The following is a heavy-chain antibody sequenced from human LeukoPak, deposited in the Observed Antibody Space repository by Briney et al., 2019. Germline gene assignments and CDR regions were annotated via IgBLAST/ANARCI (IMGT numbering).Heavy chain of an antibody. J-gene: IGHJ4*02. D-gene: IGHD5-18*01. CDR3: ARTVDTAMVFDY. V-gene: IGHV3-64*01. Sequence: PGGSLRLSCAASGFTFSSYAMHCVRQAPGKGLEYVSAICSNGGSTYYANSVKGRFTISRDNSKNTLYLQMGSLKAEDMAVYYCARTVDTAMVFDYWGQGTLVTVSS. CDR1: GFTFSSYA. CDR2: ICSNGGST.